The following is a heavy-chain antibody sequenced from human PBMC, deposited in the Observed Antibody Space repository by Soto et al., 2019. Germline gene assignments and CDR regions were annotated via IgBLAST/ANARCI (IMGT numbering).Heavy chain of an antibody. V-gene: IGHV3-15*01. CDR1: VFPFGANA. CDR3: TTSLLWFGDHIDP. J-gene: IGHJ5*02. Sequence: PGGSLRLSCVVSVFPFGANAMSWVRQAPGKGLEWVSGLSNTGRRTSYADYAAPVKGRFTISRDDSKSTLYLQMNSLKTEDTAVYYCTTSLLWFGDHIDPWGQGTLVTVSS. CDR2: LSNTGRRTSYA. D-gene: IGHD3-10*01.